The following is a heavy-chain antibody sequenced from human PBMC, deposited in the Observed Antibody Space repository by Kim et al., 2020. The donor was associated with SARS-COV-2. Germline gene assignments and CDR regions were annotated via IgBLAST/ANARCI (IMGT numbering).Heavy chain of an antibody. J-gene: IGHJ5*02. CDR2: IYYSGST. CDR3: ARGGPISAGGWFDP. Sequence: SETLSLTCTVSGGSISSSSYYWGWIRQPPGKGLEWIGSIYYSGSTYYNPSLKSRVTISVDTSKNQFSLKLSSVTAADTAVYYCARGGPISAGGWFDPWGQGTLVTVSS. D-gene: IGHD3-16*01. CDR1: GGSISSSSYY. V-gene: IGHV4-39*01.